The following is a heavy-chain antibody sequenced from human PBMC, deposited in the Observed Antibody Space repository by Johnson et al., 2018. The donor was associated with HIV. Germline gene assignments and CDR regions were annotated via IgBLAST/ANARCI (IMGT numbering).Heavy chain of an antibody. V-gene: IGHV3-30-3*01. CDR2: ISYDGSNK. J-gene: IGHJ3*02. CDR3: ARGGLGDYVVAFGI. Sequence: QVLLVESGGGVVQPGRSLRLSCAASGFTFSSYAMHWVRQAPGKGLEWVAVISYDGSNKYYADSVKGRFTISRDNSKNTLYLQMNSLRAEDTAVDYCARGGLGDYVVAFGIWGQGTMVTVSS. CDR1: GFTFSSYA. D-gene: IGHD3-16*01.